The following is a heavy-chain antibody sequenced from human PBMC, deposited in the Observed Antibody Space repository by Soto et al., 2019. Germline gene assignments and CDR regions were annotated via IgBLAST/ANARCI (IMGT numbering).Heavy chain of an antibody. Sequence: SVKVSCKASGGTFSSYAISWVRQAPGQGLEWMGGIIPIFGTANYAQKFQGRVTTTADESTSTAYMELSSLRSEDTAVYYCARARDGYNSLFDYWGQGTLVTVSS. CDR1: GGTFSSYA. V-gene: IGHV1-69*13. CDR3: ARARDGYNSLFDY. CDR2: IIPIFGTA. J-gene: IGHJ4*02. D-gene: IGHD5-12*01.